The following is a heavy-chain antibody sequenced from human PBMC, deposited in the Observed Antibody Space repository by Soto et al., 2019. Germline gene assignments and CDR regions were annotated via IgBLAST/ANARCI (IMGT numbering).Heavy chain of an antibody. CDR2: LSYDGSNT. V-gene: IGHV3-30*18. CDR3: AKDRESGNYGDYGVGYFDY. J-gene: IGHJ4*02. CDR1: GFTFSSYG. D-gene: IGHD4-17*01. Sequence: QVQLVESGGGVVQPGRSLRLSCAASGFTFSSYGMHWVRQAPGKGLEWVAVLSYDGSNTYYADSVKGRFTISRDNSKNALYLQMNSLRAEDTAVYYCAKDRESGNYGDYGVGYFDYWGQGTLVTVSS.